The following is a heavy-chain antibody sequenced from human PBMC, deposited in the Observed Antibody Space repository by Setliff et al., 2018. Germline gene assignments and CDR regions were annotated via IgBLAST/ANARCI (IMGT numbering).Heavy chain of an antibody. CDR1: GDSMNGGVYY. V-gene: IGHV4-39*01. CDR3: ARTGTYRYFDY. J-gene: IGHJ4*02. D-gene: IGHD1-1*01. CDR2: IYSGGTT. Sequence: KPSETLSLTCKVSGDSMNGGVYYWAGIRQPPGKGLEWIGRIYSGGTTYYNSSLKSRVTISVDTSKSQFSLRLNSVTAADTAVYYCARTGTYRYFDYWGWGTLVTV.